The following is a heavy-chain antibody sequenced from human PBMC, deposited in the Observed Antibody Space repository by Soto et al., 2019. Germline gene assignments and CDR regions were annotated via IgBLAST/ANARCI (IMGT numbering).Heavy chain of an antibody. CDR2: IYHSGST. CDR3: ARAHGLNGFDP. Sequence: SETLSLTCAVSGGSISSGGYSWSWIRQPPGKGLEWIGYIYHSGSTYYNPSLKSRVTISVDRSKNQFSLKLRSVTAADTAVYYCARAHGLNGFDPWGQGTLVT. V-gene: IGHV4-30-2*01. CDR1: GGSISSGGYS. D-gene: IGHD3-16*01. J-gene: IGHJ5*02.